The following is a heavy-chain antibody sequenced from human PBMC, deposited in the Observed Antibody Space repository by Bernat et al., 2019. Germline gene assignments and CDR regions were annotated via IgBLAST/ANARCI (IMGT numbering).Heavy chain of an antibody. D-gene: IGHD6-6*01. J-gene: IGHJ4*02. Sequence: QVQLVESGGGVVQPGRSLRLSCAASGFTFSTYAIHWVRQAPGKGLKWVAVISYDGINKYYADSVKARFTISRDNSNNTVYLQMNSLRPEDTAVYYCAKGSGRSSSSGGIDYWGQGTLATVSS. CDR2: ISYDGINK. CDR3: AKGSGRSSSSGGIDY. CDR1: GFTFSTYA. V-gene: IGHV3-30*18.